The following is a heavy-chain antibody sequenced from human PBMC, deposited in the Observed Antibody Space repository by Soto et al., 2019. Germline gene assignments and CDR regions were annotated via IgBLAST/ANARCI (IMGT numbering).Heavy chain of an antibody. V-gene: IGHV1-69*06. CDR3: ARDRLGDGSTRLHYYYGMDV. D-gene: IGHD3-16*01. Sequence: RASVKVSCKASGGTFSSYAISWVRQAPGQGLEWMGGIIAIFGTANYAQKFQGRVTITADKSTSTAYMELSSLKPEDTAVYYCARDRLGDGSTRLHYYYGMDVWGQGTTVTVSS. CDR1: GGTFSSYA. J-gene: IGHJ6*02. CDR2: IIAIFGTA.